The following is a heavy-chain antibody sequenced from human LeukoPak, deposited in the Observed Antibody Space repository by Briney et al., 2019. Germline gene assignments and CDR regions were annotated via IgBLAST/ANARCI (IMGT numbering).Heavy chain of an antibody. CDR3: VREGYCSGGSCYSDY. Sequence: GRSLRLSCAASGFTFSSYGMHWVRQAPGKGLEWVAVTWYDGSSKYYADSVKGRFTISRDNSKNTLYLQMNSLRAEDTALYYCVREGYCSGGSCYSDYWGQGTLVTVSS. CDR1: GFTFSSYG. J-gene: IGHJ4*02. D-gene: IGHD2-15*01. CDR2: TWYDGSSK. V-gene: IGHV3-33*01.